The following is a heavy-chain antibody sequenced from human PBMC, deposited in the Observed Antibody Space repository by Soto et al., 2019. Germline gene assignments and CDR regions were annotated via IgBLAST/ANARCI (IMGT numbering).Heavy chain of an antibody. Sequence: PSETLSLTCAFYGGAFRGYYWGWVRPPPGKGLGWIGEINHSGSTNYNPSLKSRVTISVDTSKNQFSLKLSSVTAADKAVYYCARGGPYIAAAGTYYYYYGMDVWGQGTTVTVSS. J-gene: IGHJ6*02. V-gene: IGHV4-34*01. D-gene: IGHD6-13*01. CDR3: ARGGPYIAAAGTYYYYYGMDV. CDR1: GGAFRGYY. CDR2: INHSGST.